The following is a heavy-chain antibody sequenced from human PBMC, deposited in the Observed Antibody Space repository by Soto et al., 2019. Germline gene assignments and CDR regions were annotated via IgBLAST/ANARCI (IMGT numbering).Heavy chain of an antibody. CDR1: GGSFSGYQ. CDR3: ARYGEVTPRRYGMDV. V-gene: IGHV4-34*01. D-gene: IGHD3-16*01. J-gene: IGHJ6*02. CDR2: INHSGST. Sequence: PSETLSLTCAVYGGSFSGYQWSWIRQAPGKGLEWIGEINHSGSTNYSPSLKSRVTISIDTSKNQFSLMLSSVTAADTAMYYCARYGEVTPRRYGMDVWGQGTTVTV.